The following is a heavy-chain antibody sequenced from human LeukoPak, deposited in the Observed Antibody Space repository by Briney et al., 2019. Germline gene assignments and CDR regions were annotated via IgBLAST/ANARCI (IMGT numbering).Heavy chain of an antibody. CDR1: GYSFNDYY. CDR3: ARDSSDILTGYYHF. V-gene: IGHV1-2*02. Sequence: ASVKVSCKTSGYSFNDYYLHWVRQAPGQGLEWMGWINPNSGRTHYAPKFQGRVTLATDTSITTAYMELSSLISGDTALYYCARDSSDILTGYYHFWGPGTLVTVSS. J-gene: IGHJ4*02. D-gene: IGHD3-9*01. CDR2: INPNSGRT.